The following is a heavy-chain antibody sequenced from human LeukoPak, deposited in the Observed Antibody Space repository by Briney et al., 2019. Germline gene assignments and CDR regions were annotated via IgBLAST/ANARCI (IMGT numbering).Heavy chain of an antibody. D-gene: IGHD1/OR15-1a*01. CDR1: GGTFSSYA. Sequence: SVKVSCKASGGTFSSYAISWVRQAPGQGLEWMGGIIPIFGTANYAQKFQGRVTITADESASTAYMELSSLRSEDTAVYYCARGTDGTNDYYYYYMDVWGKGTTVTVSS. CDR2: IIPIFGTA. J-gene: IGHJ6*03. CDR3: ARGTDGTNDYYYYYMDV. V-gene: IGHV1-69*01.